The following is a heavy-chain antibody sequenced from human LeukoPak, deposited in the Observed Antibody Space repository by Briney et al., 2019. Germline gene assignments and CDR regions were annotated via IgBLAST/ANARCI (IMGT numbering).Heavy chain of an antibody. CDR2: ISDSGSSM. D-gene: IGHD5-12*01. V-gene: IGHV3-11*01. CDR3: AASAVVAPFY. J-gene: IGHJ4*02. Sequence: GGSLRLSCAASGFTFSVYYMGWIRQAPGKGLDWVSYISDSGSSMYHADSVKGRFTISRDNARNTLYLQLNSLRAEDTAIYYCAASAVVAPFYWGQGTLVTVSS. CDR1: GFTFSVYY.